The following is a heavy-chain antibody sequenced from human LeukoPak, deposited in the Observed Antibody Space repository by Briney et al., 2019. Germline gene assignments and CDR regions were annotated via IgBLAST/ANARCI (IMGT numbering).Heavy chain of an antibody. CDR1: GGSISSYY. D-gene: IGHD3-22*01. CDR2: IYYSGST. V-gene: IGHV4-59*01. Sequence: SETLSLTCTVSGGSISSYYWSWIRQPPGKGLEWIGYIYYSGSTNYNPSLKSRVTISVDTSKNQFSLKLSSVTAADTAVYYCARARGVYDRSGYYYHGYFDYWGQGTLVTVSS. J-gene: IGHJ4*02. CDR3: ARARGVYDRSGYYYHGYFDY.